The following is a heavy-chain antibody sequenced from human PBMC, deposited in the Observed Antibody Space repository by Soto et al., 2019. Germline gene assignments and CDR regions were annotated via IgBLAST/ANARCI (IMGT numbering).Heavy chain of an antibody. CDR1: GGTFSSYA. CDR2: IIPTFGTA. J-gene: IGHJ5*02. Sequence: ASVKLYCKAAGGTFSSYAISWVRRAHGQGLEWMGGIIPTFGTANYAQKFQGRVTSTADESTSTAYMELSSLRSEDTAVYYCARVDGPQPFDPWGQGTLVTVSS. V-gene: IGHV1-69*13. CDR3: ARVDGPQPFDP.